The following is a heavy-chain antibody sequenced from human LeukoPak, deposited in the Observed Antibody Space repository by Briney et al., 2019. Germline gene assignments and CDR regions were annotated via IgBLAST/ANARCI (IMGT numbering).Heavy chain of an antibody. V-gene: IGHV1-2*02. CDR1: GYTFTGYY. Sequence: ASVKVSCKASGYTFTGYYIHWVRQAPGQGLEWMGWINPNSGGTNYAQKFQGRVTMTRDTSISTAYMELSRLRSDDTAVYYCARAAMTVAATDFDYWGQGTLVTVSS. CDR3: ARAAMTVAATDFDY. J-gene: IGHJ4*02. CDR2: INPNSGGT. D-gene: IGHD3-22*01.